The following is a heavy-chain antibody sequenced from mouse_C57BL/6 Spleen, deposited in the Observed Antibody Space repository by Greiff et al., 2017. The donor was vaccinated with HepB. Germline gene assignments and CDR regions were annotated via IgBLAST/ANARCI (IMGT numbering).Heavy chain of an antibody. CDR2: INPKSGGT. V-gene: IGHV1-72*01. J-gene: IGHJ2*01. D-gene: IGHD2-14*01. CDR3: AIEYDNSHFDY. Sequence: VQLQQPGAELVKPGASVKLSCKASGYTFTSYRMHWVKQRPGRGLEWIGRINPKSGGTKYNEKFKSKATLTVDKPSNTAYMQHSSLSSEDSAVYYCAIEYDNSHFDYWGQGTTLTVSS. CDR1: GYTFTSYR.